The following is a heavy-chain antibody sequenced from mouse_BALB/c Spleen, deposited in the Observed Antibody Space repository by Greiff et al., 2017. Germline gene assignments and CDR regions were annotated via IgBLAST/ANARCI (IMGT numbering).Heavy chain of an antibody. CDR2: ILPGSGST. V-gene: IGHV1-9*01. D-gene: IGHD1-1*01. Sequence: VQLKESGAELMKPGASVKISCKATGYTFSSYWIEWVKQRPGHGLEWIGEILPGSGSTNYKEKFKGKATFTADTSSNTAYMQLSSLTSEDSAVYYCAITTVVATDYWGQGTSVTVSS. J-gene: IGHJ4*01. CDR1: GYTFSSYW. CDR3: AITTVVATDY.